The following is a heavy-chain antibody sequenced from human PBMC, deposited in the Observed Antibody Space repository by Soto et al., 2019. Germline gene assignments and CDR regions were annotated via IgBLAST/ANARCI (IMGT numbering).Heavy chain of an antibody. CDR3: VRSGLVVAAATREDY. J-gene: IGHJ4*02. Sequence: EVQLVESGGGLVQPGGSLRLSCAASGFTFSSYWMHWVRQAPGKGLVWVSRINSDGSSTSYADSVKGRFTISRDNAKNTLYMQMHRLRAEDTAVSYGVRSGLVVAAATREDYWGQGTLVTVAS. V-gene: IGHV3-74*01. CDR1: GFTFSSYW. CDR2: INSDGSST. D-gene: IGHD2-15*01.